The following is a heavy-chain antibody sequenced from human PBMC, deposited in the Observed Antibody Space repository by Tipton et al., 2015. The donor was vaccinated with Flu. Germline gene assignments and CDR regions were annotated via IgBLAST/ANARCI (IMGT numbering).Heavy chain of an antibody. CDR1: GGSINSYY. Sequence: TLSLTCTFSGGSINSYYWSWLRQPAGRGLEWIGRIYSSGSTNYSPSLKSRLTMSVDTSKNQFSLKLSSVTAADTAVYYCAGAVEPAGRAYDSWGQETMVTVSS. CDR2: IYSSGST. J-gene: IGHJ3*02. CDR3: AGAVEPAGRAYDS. D-gene: IGHD3-10*01. V-gene: IGHV4-4*07.